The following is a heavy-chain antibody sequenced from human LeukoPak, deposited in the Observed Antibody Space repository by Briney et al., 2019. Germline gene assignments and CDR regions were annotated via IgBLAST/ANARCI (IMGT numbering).Heavy chain of an antibody. CDR3: AGGLAEETNIAVAGTELDY. Sequence: TSETLSLTCTVSGDSISSSSYYWGFIRQPPGQGLEWIGSIYYSGSTYYNASFKTRVTISLDTSKNQFSLDLTSVTAADTAVYYCAGGLAEETNIAVAGTELDYWGQGTLVTVSS. CDR1: GDSISSSSYY. D-gene: IGHD6-19*01. V-gene: IGHV4-39*01. J-gene: IGHJ4*02. CDR2: IYYSGST.